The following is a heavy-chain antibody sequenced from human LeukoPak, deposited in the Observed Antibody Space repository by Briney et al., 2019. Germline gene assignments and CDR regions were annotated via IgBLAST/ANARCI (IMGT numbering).Heavy chain of an antibody. CDR1: GYNCSNYW. D-gene: IGHD4-11*01. Sequence: GESLKISSKPSGYNCSNYWIGRVRQMPGKGLEWMGIIYPPDSETTYSPSLQGQVIISAAKSITTAYLQWSSLRASDTAMYYCPRQGLRHVWGPTGSFDLWGQGTMVTVSS. CDR3: PRQGLRHVWGPTGSFDL. CDR2: IYPPDSET. J-gene: IGHJ3*01. V-gene: IGHV5-51*01.